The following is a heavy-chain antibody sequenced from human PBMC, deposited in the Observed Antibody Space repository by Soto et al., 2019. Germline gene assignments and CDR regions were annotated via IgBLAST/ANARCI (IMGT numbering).Heavy chain of an antibody. CDR2: INHSGST. Sequence: QVQLQQWGAGLLKPSETLSLTCAVYGGSFSGYYWSWIRQPPGKGLEWIGEINHSGSTNYNPSLKSRVTISVDTSKNQFSLKLSSVTAADTAVYYCARKGEYSSSSVGYYFDYWGQGTLVTVSS. D-gene: IGHD6-6*01. CDR3: ARKGEYSSSSVGYYFDY. CDR1: GGSFSGYY. V-gene: IGHV4-34*01. J-gene: IGHJ4*02.